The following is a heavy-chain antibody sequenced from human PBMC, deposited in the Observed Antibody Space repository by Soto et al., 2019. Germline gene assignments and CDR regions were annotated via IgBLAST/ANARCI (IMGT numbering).Heavy chain of an antibody. D-gene: IGHD1-26*01. J-gene: IGHJ4*02. CDR3: ARLEGSYYGYFDY. CDR2: IWYDGSNK. V-gene: IGHV3-33*01. Sequence: LRLSCAASGFTFSSYGMHWVRQAPGKGLEWVAVIWYDGSNKYYADSVKGRFTISRDNSKNTLYLQMNSLRAEDTAVYYCARLEGSYYGYFDYWGQGTLVTVSS. CDR1: GFTFSSYG.